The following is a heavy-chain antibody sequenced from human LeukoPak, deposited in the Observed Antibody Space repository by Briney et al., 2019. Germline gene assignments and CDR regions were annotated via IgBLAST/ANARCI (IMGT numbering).Heavy chain of an antibody. J-gene: IGHJ3*02. CDR1: GYTFTSYG. Sequence: ASVKVSCKASGYTFTSYGISWMRQAPGQGLEWMGWISAYNGNTNYAQKLQGRVTMTTDTSTSTAYMELRSLRSDDTAVYYCARTDIVVVPAAIRAFDIWGQGTMVTVSS. D-gene: IGHD2-2*02. CDR3: ARTDIVVVPAAIRAFDI. V-gene: IGHV1-18*01. CDR2: ISAYNGNT.